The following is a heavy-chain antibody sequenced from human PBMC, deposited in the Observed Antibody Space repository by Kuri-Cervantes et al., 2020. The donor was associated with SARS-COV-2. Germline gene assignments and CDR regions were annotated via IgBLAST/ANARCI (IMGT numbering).Heavy chain of an antibody. CDR2: INTYNGNT. D-gene: IGHD1-26*01. J-gene: IGHJ4*02. CDR3: ARDGRAWELRGPFDY. CDR1: GYSFTNYG. V-gene: IGHV1-18*01. Sequence: ASVKVSCKASGYSFTNYGLSWVRQAPGRGLEWVASINTYNGNTNYAQKLQGRVTMTTDTSTSTAYMELRSLRSDDTAVYYCARDGRAWELRGPFDYWGQGTLVTVSS.